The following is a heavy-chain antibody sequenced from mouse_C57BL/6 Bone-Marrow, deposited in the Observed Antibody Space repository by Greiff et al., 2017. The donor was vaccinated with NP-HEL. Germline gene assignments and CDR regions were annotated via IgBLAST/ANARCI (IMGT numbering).Heavy chain of an antibody. CDR1: EYEFPSHD. V-gene: IGHV5-2*01. CDR2: INSDGGST. CDR3: ASGGAYSNNYFDD. D-gene: IGHD2-5*01. J-gene: IGHJ2*01. Sequence: EVKLVESGGGLVQPGESLKLSCESNEYEFPSHDMSWVRKTPGKRLELVAAINSDGGSTYYPDTMERRFIITRDNTKKVLYLQMSSLRSEDTALYYCASGGAYSNNYFDDWGQGTTLTVSS.